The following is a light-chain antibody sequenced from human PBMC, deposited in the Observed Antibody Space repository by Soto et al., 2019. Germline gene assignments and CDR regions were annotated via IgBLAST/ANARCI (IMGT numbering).Light chain of an antibody. Sequence: EVVMTQSPATLSVSPGDGATLSCRARQSVSSNLAWYQQKPGQAPRLLIYGTSNRATGIPDRISGSRSGTEFTLTISSLQSEDFGVYYCQQFEDWPTFGQGTKVDIK. CDR3: QQFEDWPT. V-gene: IGKV3-15*01. J-gene: IGKJ1*01. CDR2: GTS. CDR1: QSVSSN.